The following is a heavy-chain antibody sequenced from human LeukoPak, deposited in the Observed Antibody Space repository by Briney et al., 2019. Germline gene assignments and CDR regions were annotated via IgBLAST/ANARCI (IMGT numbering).Heavy chain of an antibody. Sequence: EESLRISCRGSGYTFSNYWIGWVRQKPGKGLEWMGIIYPGDSDTRYGPSFQGQVTISADRSVNTAYVQWNSLKASDTAVYYCARRVEGLTVSGLEYWGQGTLVTVSS. CDR1: GYTFSNYW. J-gene: IGHJ4*02. CDR2: IYPGDSDT. CDR3: ARRVEGLTVSGLEY. D-gene: IGHD1-1*01. V-gene: IGHV5-51*01.